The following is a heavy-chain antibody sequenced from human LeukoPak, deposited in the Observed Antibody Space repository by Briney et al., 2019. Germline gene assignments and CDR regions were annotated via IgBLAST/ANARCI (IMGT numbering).Heavy chain of an antibody. V-gene: IGHV1-18*01. CDR3: ARGDLVVPAAIFHRPRNWFDP. D-gene: IGHD2-2*01. CDR1: GYTFTSYG. Sequence: ASVKVSCKASGYTFTSYGISWVRQAPGQGLEWMGWISAYNGNTNYAQKLQGRVTMTTDTSTSTAYMELRSLRSDDTAVYYCARGDLVVPAAIFHRPRNWFDPWGQGTLVTVSS. J-gene: IGHJ5*02. CDR2: ISAYNGNT.